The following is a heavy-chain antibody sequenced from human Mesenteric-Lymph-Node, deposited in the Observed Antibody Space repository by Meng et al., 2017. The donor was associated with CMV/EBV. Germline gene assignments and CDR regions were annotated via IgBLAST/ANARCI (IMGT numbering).Heavy chain of an antibody. CDR3: ARGSRTIFGVVIYYYYGMDV. V-gene: IGHV1-8*03. CDR1: GYTFTSYD. CDR2: MNPNSGNT. J-gene: IGHJ6*02. D-gene: IGHD3-3*01. Sequence: ASVKVSCKASGYTFTSYDINWVRQATGQGLEWMGWMNPNSGNTGYAQKFQGRVTITRNTSISTAYMELSSLRSEDTAVYYRARGSRTIFGVVIYYYYGMDVWGQGTTVTVSS.